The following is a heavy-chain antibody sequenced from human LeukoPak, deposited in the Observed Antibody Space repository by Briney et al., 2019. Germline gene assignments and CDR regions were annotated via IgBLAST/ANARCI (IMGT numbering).Heavy chain of an antibody. CDR1: GFTFSSYG. CDR3: AKKSIYRDHGPPTPPNYYYGKDV. V-gene: IGHV3-30*18. Sequence: GRSLRLSCAASGFTFSSYGMHWVRQAPGKGLEWVAVISYDGSNKYYADSVKGRFTISRDNSKNTLYLQMNSLRAEDTAVYYCAKKSIYRDHGPPTPPNYYYGKDVWGQGTTVTVSS. CDR2: ISYDGSNK. D-gene: IGHD4-17*01. J-gene: IGHJ6*02.